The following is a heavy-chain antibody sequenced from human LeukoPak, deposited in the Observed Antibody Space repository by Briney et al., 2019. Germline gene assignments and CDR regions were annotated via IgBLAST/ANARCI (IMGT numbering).Heavy chain of an antibody. CDR2: IYSGGST. J-gene: IGHJ4*02. Sequence: GGSLRLSCAASGFTFSNYAMSWVRQAPGKGLEWVSVIYSGGSTYYADSVKGRFTISRDNSKNTLYLQMNSLRAEDTAVYYCARDFGPSVAGSYWGQGTLVTVSS. V-gene: IGHV3-66*01. CDR3: ARDFGPSVAGSY. D-gene: IGHD6-19*01. CDR1: GFTFSNYA.